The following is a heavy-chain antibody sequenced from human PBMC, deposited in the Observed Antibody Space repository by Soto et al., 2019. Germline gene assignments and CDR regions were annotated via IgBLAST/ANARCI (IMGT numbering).Heavy chain of an antibody. J-gene: IGHJ4*02. CDR3: ARGWQRLNY. CDR2: ISTSGSLI. CDR1: GFTFSYYY. V-gene: IGHV3-11*01. Sequence: GASLRLSCASSGFTFSYYYMGWIGQAPGKGLEWVSYISTSGSLIYYADSVKGRFTVSRDNAKNSLYLQMNSLRVEDTAVYYCARGWQRLNYWGQGTLVTVTS. D-gene: IGHD6-25*01.